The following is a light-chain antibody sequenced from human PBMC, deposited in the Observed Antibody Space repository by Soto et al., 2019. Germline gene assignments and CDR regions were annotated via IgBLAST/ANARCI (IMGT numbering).Light chain of an antibody. CDR1: QSVNNNY. CDR2: GAS. Sequence: EIVLTQSPGTLSLSPGERATLSCRASQSVNNNYLAWYQQKPGQAPRLLIYGASSRAPGIPDRFSGSGSGTDLTLTISRLEPEDCAVYYCQQYGSSQYTFGQGTKLEIK. CDR3: QQYGSSQYT. V-gene: IGKV3-20*01. J-gene: IGKJ2*01.